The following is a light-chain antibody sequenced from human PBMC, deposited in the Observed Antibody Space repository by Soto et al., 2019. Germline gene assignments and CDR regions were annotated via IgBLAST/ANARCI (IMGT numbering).Light chain of an antibody. CDR3: QQYNNWPPTWT. Sequence: DIQMTQSPSSLFASVGDRFTVTCQATQDINIYLNWYQQKPGKAPNLLIYDASNLEIGVPSRFSGSGSGTEFTLTISSLQPDDFAVYYCQQYNNWPPTWTFGQGTKVDIK. CDR2: DAS. J-gene: IGKJ1*01. CDR1: QDINIY. V-gene: IGKV1-33*01.